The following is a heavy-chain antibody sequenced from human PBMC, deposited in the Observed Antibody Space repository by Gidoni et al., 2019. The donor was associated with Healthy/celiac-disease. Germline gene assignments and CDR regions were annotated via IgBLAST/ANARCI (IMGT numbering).Heavy chain of an antibody. CDR3: AREGNDESPAT. CDR1: GYSISSGYY. J-gene: IGHJ4*02. V-gene: IGHV4-38-2*02. Sequence: QVQLQESGPGLVKPSETLSLTCTVSGYSISSGYYWGWIRQPPGKGLEWIGSIYHSGSTYYNPSLKSRVTISVDTSKNQFSLKLSSVTAADTAVYYCAREGNDESPATWGQGTLVTVSS. CDR2: IYHSGST. D-gene: IGHD1-1*01.